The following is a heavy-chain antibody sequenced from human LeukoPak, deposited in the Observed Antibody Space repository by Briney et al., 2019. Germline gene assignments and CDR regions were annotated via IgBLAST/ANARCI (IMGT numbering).Heavy chain of an antibody. V-gene: IGHV3-11*01. J-gene: IGHJ4*02. D-gene: IGHD2-2*01. CDR2: ISSSGSTI. CDR3: ARGDSGYCSSTSCPPLGIDY. Sequence: GGSLRLSCAASGFTFSDYYMSWIRQAPGKGLEWVSYISSSGSTIYYADSVKGRFTISRDNAKNSLYLQMNNLRAEDTAVYYCARGDSGYCSSTSCPPLGIDYWGQGTLVTVSS. CDR1: GFTFSDYY.